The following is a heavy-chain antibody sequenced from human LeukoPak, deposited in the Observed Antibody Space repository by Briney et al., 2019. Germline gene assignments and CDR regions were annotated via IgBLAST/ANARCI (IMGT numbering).Heavy chain of an antibody. CDR3: ASTNRLDN. CDR2: INSDGSST. D-gene: IGHD2/OR15-2a*01. J-gene: IGHJ4*02. V-gene: IGHV3-74*01. CDR1: GFTFGNYW. Sequence: GGSLRLSCAASGFTFGNYWMHWVRQAPGKGPVWVSRINSDGSSTNHADSVKGRFSISRDNAKNTLYLQMNSLTVEDTAVYYCASTNRLDNWGQGTLVTVSS.